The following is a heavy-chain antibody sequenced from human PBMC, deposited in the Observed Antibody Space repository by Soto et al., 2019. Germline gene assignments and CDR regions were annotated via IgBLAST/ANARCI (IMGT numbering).Heavy chain of an antibody. CDR1: GFTFSSYG. Sequence: GGSLRLSCAASGFTFSSYGMHWVRQAPGKGLEWVAVISYDGSNKYYADSVKGRFTISRDNSKNTLYLQMNSLRAEDTAVYYCAKESYYYGSGNPNDYWGQGTLVTVSS. V-gene: IGHV3-30*18. CDR2: ISYDGSNK. CDR3: AKESYYYGSGNPNDY. J-gene: IGHJ4*02. D-gene: IGHD3-10*01.